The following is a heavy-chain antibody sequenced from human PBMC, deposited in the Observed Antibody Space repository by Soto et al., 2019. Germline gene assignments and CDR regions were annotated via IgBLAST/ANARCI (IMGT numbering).Heavy chain of an antibody. V-gene: IGHV2-5*02. J-gene: IGHJ4*02. CDR1: GFSLRSSGVG. D-gene: IGHD5-18*01. CDR2: IYWDDDK. CDR3: AHSRYSNGYCPFDY. Sequence: QITLKESGPTLVKPTQTLTLTCTFAGFSLRSSGVGVGWIRQPPGKALEWLALIYWDDDKRYSPSLKRRLTINKDTSKNQVVLTMTNMDPVDTATYYCAHSRYSNGYCPFDYWGQGTLVTVSS.